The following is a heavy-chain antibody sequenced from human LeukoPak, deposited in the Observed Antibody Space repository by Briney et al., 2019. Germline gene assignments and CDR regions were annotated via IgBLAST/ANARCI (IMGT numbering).Heavy chain of an antibody. Sequence: PGGSLRLSCAASGFIFSSYWMDWVRQAPGKGLVWVSRIHSDGGSTTYADSVKGRFTISRDNAKNTLYLQMNSLRAEDTAVYYCARDLSSSWYGAPAWGQGTLVIVSS. J-gene: IGHJ5*02. D-gene: IGHD6-13*01. CDR1: GFIFSSYW. CDR2: IHSDGGST. V-gene: IGHV3-74*01. CDR3: ARDLSSSWYGAPA.